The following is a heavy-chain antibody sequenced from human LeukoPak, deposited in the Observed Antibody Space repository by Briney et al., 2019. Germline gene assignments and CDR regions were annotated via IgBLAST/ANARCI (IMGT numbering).Heavy chain of an antibody. J-gene: IGHJ6*02. Sequence: GGSLRLSRAASGFTFSNYWMTWVRQAPGKGLEWVANINRDGSERYYVDSVKGRFTISRDDAKCSLYLQMNSLRAEDTAVYYCARRNAMDVWGQGTTVIVFS. V-gene: IGHV3-7*03. CDR2: INRDGSER. CDR1: GFTFSNYW. CDR3: ARRNAMDV.